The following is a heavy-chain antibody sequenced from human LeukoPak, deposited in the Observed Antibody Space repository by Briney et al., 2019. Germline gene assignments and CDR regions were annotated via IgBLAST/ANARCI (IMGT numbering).Heavy chain of an antibody. CDR2: MNPNSGNT. CDR3: ARAVRIAALSWVRWGY. J-gene: IGHJ4*02. CDR1: GYTFTSYD. Sequence: ASVKVSCKASGYTFTSYDINWVRQATGQGLEWMGWMNPNSGNTGYAQKFQGRVTMTRNTPISTAYMELSSLRSEDTAVYYCARAVRIAALSWVRWGYWGQGTLVTVSS. V-gene: IGHV1-8*01. D-gene: IGHD6-6*01.